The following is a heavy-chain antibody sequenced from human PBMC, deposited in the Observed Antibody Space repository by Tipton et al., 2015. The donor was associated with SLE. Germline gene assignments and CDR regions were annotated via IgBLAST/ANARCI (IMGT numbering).Heavy chain of an antibody. Sequence: TLSLTCTASGGSISSSSYYWGWIRQPPGKGLEWIGSIYYSGSTYYNPSLKSRVTISVDTSKNQFSLKLSSVTAADTAVYYCARGTVGGGAFDIWGQGTMVTVSS. V-gene: IGHV4-39*07. J-gene: IGHJ3*02. D-gene: IGHD1-14*01. CDR1: GGSISSSSYY. CDR2: IYYSGST. CDR3: ARGTVGGGAFDI.